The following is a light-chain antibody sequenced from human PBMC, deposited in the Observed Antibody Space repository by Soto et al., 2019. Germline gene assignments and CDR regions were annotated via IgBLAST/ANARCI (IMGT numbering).Light chain of an antibody. CDR1: QGISNY. CDR2: AAS. V-gene: IGKV1-27*01. Sequence: DIQMTQSPSSLSASVGDRVTITCRASQGISNYLAWYQQKPGKVPKVLIYAASTLQSGVPSRFSGSGSGTDFTLTISSLQSEDFAVYYCQQYNDWPTFGQGTKVDIK. CDR3: QQYNDWPT. J-gene: IGKJ1*01.